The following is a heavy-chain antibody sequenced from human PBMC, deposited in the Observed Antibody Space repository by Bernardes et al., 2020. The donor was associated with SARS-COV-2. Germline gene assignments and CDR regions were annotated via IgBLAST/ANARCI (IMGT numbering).Heavy chain of an antibody. J-gene: IGHJ4*02. CDR1: GFTFRNDA. CDR3: VKGSVAVAGVDY. V-gene: IGHV3-64D*06. Sequence: GGPLRLSCSFSGFTFRNDAVHWVQRAPGEGLEYVSAISVNGDHTFYVDSVKGRFIISRDDSNNMLYLQMSSLRVEDTAIYFCVKGSVAVAGVDYWGLGTRVTVSS. CDR2: ISVNGDHT. D-gene: IGHD6-19*01.